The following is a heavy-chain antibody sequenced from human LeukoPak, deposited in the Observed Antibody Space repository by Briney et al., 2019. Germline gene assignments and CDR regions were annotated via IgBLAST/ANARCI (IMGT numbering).Heavy chain of an antibody. D-gene: IGHD3-3*01. CDR1: GFTFSSYS. V-gene: IGHV3-21*03. CDR3: AKFWKTVKRGHY. CDR2: ISSSSSYI. Sequence: GGSLRLSCAASGFTFSSYSMNWVRQAPGKGLEWVSSISSSSSYIYYADSVKGRFTISRDNSKNTLYLQMNSLRAEDTAIYYCAKFWKTVKRGHYWGQGTLVTVSS. J-gene: IGHJ4*02.